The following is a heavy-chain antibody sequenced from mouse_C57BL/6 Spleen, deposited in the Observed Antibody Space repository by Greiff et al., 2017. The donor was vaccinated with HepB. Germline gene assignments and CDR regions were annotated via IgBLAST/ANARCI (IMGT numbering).Heavy chain of an antibody. CDR3: ARNFGYYGSSLFDY. D-gene: IGHD1-1*01. J-gene: IGHJ2*01. Sequence: VQLQESGPGLVQPSQSLSITCTVSGFSLTSYGVHWVRQSPGKGLEWLGVIWSGGSTDYNAAFISRLSISKDNSKSQVFFKMNSLQADDTAIYYCARNFGYYGSSLFDYWGQGTTLTVSS. CDR2: IWSGGST. V-gene: IGHV2-2*01. CDR1: GFSLTSYG.